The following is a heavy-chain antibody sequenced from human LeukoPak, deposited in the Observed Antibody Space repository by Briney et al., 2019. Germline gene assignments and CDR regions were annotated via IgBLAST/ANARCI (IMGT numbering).Heavy chain of an antibody. CDR2: IKSKNVGGTT. Sequence: GGSLRLSCAASEFTFSSYSMNWVRQAPGKGLEWVGRIKSKNVGGTTDYAAPVKGRFTISRDDSKNTVYLQMNSLKIEDTAVYYCTSHAAFDPWGQGTLVTVSS. V-gene: IGHV3-15*01. J-gene: IGHJ5*02. CDR3: TSHAAFDP. CDR1: EFTFSSYS.